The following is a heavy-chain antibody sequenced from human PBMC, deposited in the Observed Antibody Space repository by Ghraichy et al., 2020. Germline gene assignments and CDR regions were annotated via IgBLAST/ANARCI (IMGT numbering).Heavy chain of an antibody. J-gene: IGHJ6*02. D-gene: IGHD4-17*01. CDR2: MNLNTYST. CDR3: AREPSHRGEKAPRLYSYNYAMDV. V-gene: IGHV1-8*01. CDR1: GYTFTNYH. Sequence: ASVKVSCKASGYTFTNYHINWVRQAPGQGLEWMGWMNLNTYSTVHAQKFQGRVIMTANTSISTAYMEVSGLRSDDTAVYYCAREPSHRGEKAPRLYSYNYAMDVWGQGTTVTVSS.